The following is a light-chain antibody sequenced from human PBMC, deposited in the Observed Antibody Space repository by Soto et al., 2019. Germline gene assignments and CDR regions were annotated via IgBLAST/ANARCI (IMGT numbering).Light chain of an antibody. V-gene: IGKV1-5*01. J-gene: IGKJ4*01. CDR1: QSISSW. Sequence: DIQMTQSPSTLSAFVGDRVTITCRASQSISSWLAWYQQKPGKAPKLLIYDASSLESGVPPRFSGSGSGTEFTLTISSLQPDDFATYYCQQYNSYPLTFGGGTKVDIK. CDR2: DAS. CDR3: QQYNSYPLT.